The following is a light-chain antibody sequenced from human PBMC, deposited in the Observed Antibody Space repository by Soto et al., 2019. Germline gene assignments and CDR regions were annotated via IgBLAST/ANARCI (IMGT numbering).Light chain of an antibody. CDR1: SSDVGGYNY. CDR3: SSYTTSSTLV. Sequence: QSVLTQPASVSGSPGQSIAISCTGTSSDVGGYNYVSWYQQYPGKAPKLKIYDVSNRPSGVSNRFSGSKSGNTASLTISGLQAEDEADYYCSSYTTSSTLVFGGGTKVPVL. V-gene: IGLV2-14*03. CDR2: DVS. J-gene: IGLJ2*01.